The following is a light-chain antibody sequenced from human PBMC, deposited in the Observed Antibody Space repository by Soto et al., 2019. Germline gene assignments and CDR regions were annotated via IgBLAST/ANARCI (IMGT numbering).Light chain of an antibody. CDR2: GNS. CDR1: NSNIGAGYD. CDR3: QSFDSSLSGGL. J-gene: IGLJ3*02. V-gene: IGLV1-40*01. Sequence: QSVLTQPPSVSGAPGQRVTISCSGSNSNIGAGYDVHWYQQLPGTAPKLLIYGNSHRPSGVPDRFSGSKSGTSASLAITGLQAEDEADYYCQSFDSSLSGGLFGGGTKVTVL.